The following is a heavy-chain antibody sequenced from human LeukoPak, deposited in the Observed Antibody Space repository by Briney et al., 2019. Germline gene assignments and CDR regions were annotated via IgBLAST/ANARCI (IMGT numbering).Heavy chain of an antibody. CDR3: ARDLGTSGWYTFDF. J-gene: IGHJ5*01. CDR1: GDSVSSKNCA. V-gene: IGHV6-1*01. D-gene: IGHD6-19*01. Sequence: SQTLSLTCAISGDSVSSKNCAWNWIRQSPSRGLEWLGSTYYRTKWYDEYADSVKGRVTISPDTSKNQFSLHVYSVTPEDTAVYYCARDLGTSGWYTFDFWGQGTLVTVSS. CDR2: TYYRTKWYD.